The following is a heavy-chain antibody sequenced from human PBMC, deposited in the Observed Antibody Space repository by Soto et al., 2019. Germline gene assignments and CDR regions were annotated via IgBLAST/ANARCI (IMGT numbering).Heavy chain of an antibody. Sequence: SENLSLTCTVSGVSISRSYRSWLRQSPGTGLEWIGYIYYTGTTNYNPSLKRRVTISLDTAKNQFSLNVNSLTTADTAVYFCARGGNLYSSSASRVGLFYFRAQRTLVPGSS. CDR3: ARGGNLYSSSASRVGLFYF. CDR2: IYYTGTT. D-gene: IGHD1-26*01. J-gene: IGHJ4*02. CDR1: GVSISRSY. V-gene: IGHV4-59*01.